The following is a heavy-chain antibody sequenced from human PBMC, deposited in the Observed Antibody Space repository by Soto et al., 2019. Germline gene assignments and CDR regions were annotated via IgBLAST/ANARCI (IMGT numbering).Heavy chain of an antibody. Sequence: QVQLQASGPGLLKPSETLSLTCTVSGGSISSYYWSWIRQPPGKGLEWIGYIYYSGSTNYNPSLKSRVTMSVDTSQNQFSLKLTSVTAADTAVYYCASLSVTMPPRVPGFYYGMDVWGQGTTVTVSS. CDR2: IYYSGST. J-gene: IGHJ6*02. CDR3: ASLSVTMPPRVPGFYYGMDV. V-gene: IGHV4-59*01. CDR1: GGSISSYY. D-gene: IGHD3-10*01.